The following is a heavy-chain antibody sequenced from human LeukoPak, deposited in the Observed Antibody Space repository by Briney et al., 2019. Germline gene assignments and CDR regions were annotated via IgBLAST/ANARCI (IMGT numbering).Heavy chain of an antibody. J-gene: IGHJ6*02. D-gene: IGHD3-22*01. CDR3: AKDLGYDTSGSYGMDV. CDR2: ISWNSGSI. Sequence: GGSLRLSCAASGFTFDDYAMHWVRQAPGKGLDWVSGISWNSGSIGYADSVKGRFTISRGNAKNSLYLQMNSLRAEDTALYYCAKDLGYDTSGSYGMDVWGQGTTVTVSS. V-gene: IGHV3-9*01. CDR1: GFTFDDYA.